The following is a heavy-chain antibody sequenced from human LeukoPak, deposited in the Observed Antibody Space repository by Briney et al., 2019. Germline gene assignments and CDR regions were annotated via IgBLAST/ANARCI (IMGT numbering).Heavy chain of an antibody. V-gene: IGHV4-34*01. Sequence: PSETLSLTCAVYGGSFSGYYWSWIRQPPGKGLEWIGEINHSGSTNYSPSLKSRATIPVDTSKNQFSLKLSSVTAADTAVYYCASKSSDHGELRFDYWGQGALVTVSS. CDR1: GGSFSGYY. CDR3: ASKSSDHGELRFDY. J-gene: IGHJ4*02. D-gene: IGHD4-17*01. CDR2: INHSGST.